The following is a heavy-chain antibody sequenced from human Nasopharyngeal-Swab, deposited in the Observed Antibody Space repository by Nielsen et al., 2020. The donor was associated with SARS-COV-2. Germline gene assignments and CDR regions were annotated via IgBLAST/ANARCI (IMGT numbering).Heavy chain of an antibody. V-gene: IGHV4-30-4*01. CDR3: ARDYYDSSSYYGGFDP. CDR2: IYYSGST. Sequence: WIRQSPGKGLEWIGYIYYSGSTHYNPSLKSRVTISVDTSKNQFSLKLSSVTAADTAVYYCARDYYDSSSYYGGFDPWGQGTLVTVSS. J-gene: IGHJ5*02. D-gene: IGHD3-22*01.